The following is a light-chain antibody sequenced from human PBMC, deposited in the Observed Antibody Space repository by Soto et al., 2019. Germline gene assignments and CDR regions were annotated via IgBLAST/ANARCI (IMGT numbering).Light chain of an antibody. Sequence: DIVLTQSPATLPLSPGERATLSCRASQSVSSYLAWYQQKPGQAPRLLIYAASNRATGIPARFSGSGSRTAFTLTISSLEPDDFAVYYCQQRSNWPFTLGPGTKVDIK. CDR1: QSVSSY. CDR3: QQRSNWPFT. J-gene: IGKJ3*01. CDR2: AAS. V-gene: IGKV3-11*01.